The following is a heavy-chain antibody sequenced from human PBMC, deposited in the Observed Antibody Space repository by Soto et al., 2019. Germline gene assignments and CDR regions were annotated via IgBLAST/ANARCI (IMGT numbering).Heavy chain of an antibody. J-gene: IGHJ3*02. Sequence: QVQLVQSGAEVKKPGSSVKVSCKASGGTFSSYTISWVRQAPGQGLEWMGRIIPILGIANYAQKFQGRVTITADKSTSTAYMELSSLRSEDKAVYYCARDQVVTASGGDFDMWGQGTMVTVSS. V-gene: IGHV1-69*08. CDR3: ARDQVVTASGGDFDM. CDR2: IIPILGIA. D-gene: IGHD3-22*01. CDR1: GGTFSSYT.